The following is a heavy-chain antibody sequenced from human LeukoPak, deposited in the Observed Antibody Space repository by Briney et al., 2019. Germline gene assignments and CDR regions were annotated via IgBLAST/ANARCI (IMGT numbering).Heavy chain of an antibody. CDR3: AKEGYTSAYYFDY. CDR2: ILYDGGNK. Sequence: PGRSLRLSCAASGFTFSSYGMHWVRQAPGKGLEWVAVILYDGGNKYYADSVKGRFTISRDNSKNTLYLQMNSLRAEDTAVYYCAKEGYTSAYYFDYWGQGTLVTVSS. J-gene: IGHJ4*02. V-gene: IGHV3-30*18. CDR1: GFTFSSYG. D-gene: IGHD5-18*01.